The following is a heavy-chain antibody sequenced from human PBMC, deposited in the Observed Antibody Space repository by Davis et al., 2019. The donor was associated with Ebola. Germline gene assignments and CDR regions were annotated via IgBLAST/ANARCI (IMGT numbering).Heavy chain of an antibody. V-gene: IGHV1-69*04. J-gene: IGHJ6*02. D-gene: IGHD2-2*02. Sequence: AASVKVSCKASGGTFSSYAISWVRQAPGQGLEWMGRIIPILGIANYAQKLQGRVTITADKSTSTAYMELSSLRSEDTAVYYCARDRWDIVVVPAAIPYYYGMDVWGQGTTVTVSS. CDR1: GGTFSSYA. CDR3: ARDRWDIVVVPAAIPYYYGMDV. CDR2: IIPILGIA.